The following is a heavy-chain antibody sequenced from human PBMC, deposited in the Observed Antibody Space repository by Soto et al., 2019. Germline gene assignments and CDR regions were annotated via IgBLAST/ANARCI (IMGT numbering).Heavy chain of an antibody. D-gene: IGHD3-22*01. V-gene: IGHV3-74*01. CDR1: GVTLSRYW. CDR2: INSDRSST. Sequence: GGARRDWCGGSGVTLSRYWMHWGRQAPGKGLVWVSRINSDRSSTSYADSVKGRFTISRDNAKNTLYLQMNSLRAEDTAVYYCARDPTYFYDSSGYYDYSGPAPLATVSS. J-gene: IGHJ4*02. CDR3: ARDPTYFYDSSGYYDY.